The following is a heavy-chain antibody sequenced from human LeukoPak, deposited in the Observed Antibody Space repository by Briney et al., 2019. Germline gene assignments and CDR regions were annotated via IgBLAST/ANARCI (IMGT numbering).Heavy chain of an antibody. Sequence: SETLSLTCTVSGGSISSYYWSWIRQPPGKGLEWIGYIYYSGSTNYNPSLKSRVTISVDTSKNQFSLKLSSVTAADTAVYYCARDRGDYYDSSGYYYSDAFDIWGQGTMVTVSS. V-gene: IGHV4-59*12. J-gene: IGHJ3*02. CDR1: GGSISSYY. CDR3: ARDRGDYYDSSGYYYSDAFDI. CDR2: IYYSGST. D-gene: IGHD3-22*01.